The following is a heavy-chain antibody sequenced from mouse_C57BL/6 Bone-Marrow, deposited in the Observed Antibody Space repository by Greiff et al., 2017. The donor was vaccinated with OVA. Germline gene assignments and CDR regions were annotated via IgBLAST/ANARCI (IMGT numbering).Heavy chain of an antibody. J-gene: IGHJ4*01. Sequence: EVQLVESGPGLVKPSQSLSLTCSVTGYSITSGYYWNWIRQFPGNKLEWMGYISYDGSNNYNPSLKNRISITPDTSKNQFFLKLNSVTTEDTATYYCAREPPPYYGSTYAMDYWGQGTSVTVSS. CDR1: GYSITSGYY. CDR2: ISYDGSN. V-gene: IGHV3-6*01. D-gene: IGHD1-1*01. CDR3: AREPPPYYGSTYAMDY.